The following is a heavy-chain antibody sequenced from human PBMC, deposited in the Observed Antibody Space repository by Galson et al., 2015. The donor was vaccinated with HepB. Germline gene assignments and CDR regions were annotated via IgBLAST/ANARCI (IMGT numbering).Heavy chain of an antibody. V-gene: IGHV3-30*18. CDR2: ISYDGTNK. CDR1: GFTFSPYG. CDR3: AKDHCTRTSCYYWSDP. J-gene: IGHJ5*02. Sequence: SLRLSCAASGFTFSPYGIHWVRQAPGKGLEWVAVISYDGTNKYYADSVQGRFTISRDNSKNTLYLQMNSLRAEDTAVYYCAKDHCTRTSCYYWSDPWGQGTLVTVSS. D-gene: IGHD2-2*01.